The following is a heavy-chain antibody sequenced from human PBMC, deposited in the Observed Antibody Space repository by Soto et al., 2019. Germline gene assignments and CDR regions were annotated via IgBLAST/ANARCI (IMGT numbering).Heavy chain of an antibody. V-gene: IGHV1-18*01. J-gene: IGHJ6*03. CDR1: GYTFTSYG. Sequence: QVQLVQSGVEVKKPGASVKVSCKASGYTFTSYGFSWVRQAPGQGLEWMGWISAYNGDTNYAQKFQCRVTMTTDTSTSTANMELRSLRSDDTAVYFCARDPSTSKSPYYSYFYMDVWGKGTRVTVSS. CDR3: ARDPSTSKSPYYSYFYMDV. CDR2: ISAYNGDT.